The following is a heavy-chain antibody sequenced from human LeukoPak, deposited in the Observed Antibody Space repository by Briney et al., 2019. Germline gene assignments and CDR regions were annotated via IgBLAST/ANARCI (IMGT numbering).Heavy chain of an antibody. CDR3: ARSPGYCSGGSCYPVAYYFDY. CDR1: GGSFSGYY. J-gene: IGHJ4*02. V-gene: IGHV4-34*01. Sequence: PPETLSLTCAVYGGSFSGYYWSWIRQPPGKGLEWIGEINHSGSTNYNPSLKSRVTISVDTSKNQFSLKLSSVTAADTAVYYCARSPGYCSGGSCYPVAYYFDYWGQGTLVTVSS. CDR2: INHSGST. D-gene: IGHD2-15*01.